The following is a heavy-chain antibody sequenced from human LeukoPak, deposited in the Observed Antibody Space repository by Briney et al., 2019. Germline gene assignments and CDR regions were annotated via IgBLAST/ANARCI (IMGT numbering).Heavy chain of an antibody. J-gene: IGHJ6*02. CDR1: GYTFTGYY. D-gene: IGHD6-13*01. CDR3: AKSHHSSSLGMDV. CDR2: MNPNSGNT. Sequence: ASVKVSCKASGYTFTGYYLHWVRQAPGQGLEWMGWMNPNSGNTGYAQKFQGRVTMTRNTSISTAYMELSSLRSEDTAAYYCAKSHHSSSLGMDVWGQGTTVTVSS. V-gene: IGHV1-8*02.